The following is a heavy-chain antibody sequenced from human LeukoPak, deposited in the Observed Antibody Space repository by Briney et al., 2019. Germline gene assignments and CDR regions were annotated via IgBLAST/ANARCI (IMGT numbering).Heavy chain of an antibody. Sequence: GGSLRLSCAASGFTFSSYSMNWVRQAPGKGLEWVSSIGSSSSYIYYADSVKGRFTISRDNAKSSLYLQMNSLRAEDTAVYYCARADYGDYASAFDIWGQGTMVTVSS. CDR2: IGSSSSYI. V-gene: IGHV3-21*01. CDR3: ARADYGDYASAFDI. J-gene: IGHJ3*02. D-gene: IGHD4-17*01. CDR1: GFTFSSYS.